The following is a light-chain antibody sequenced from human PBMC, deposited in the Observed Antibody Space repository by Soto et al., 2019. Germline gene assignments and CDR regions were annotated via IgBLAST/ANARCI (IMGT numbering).Light chain of an antibody. J-gene: IGKJ1*01. CDR2: DVS. CDR1: QSISRW. Sequence: DIQMTQSPSTLSESVGERVTITCRASQSISRWLACYQQKPGKAPKVLIYDVSSLESGVPSRFSGSGSGTEFTLTISSLQPDDFATYYCQQYNSYPWTFGQGTKVEIK. V-gene: IGKV1-5*01. CDR3: QQYNSYPWT.